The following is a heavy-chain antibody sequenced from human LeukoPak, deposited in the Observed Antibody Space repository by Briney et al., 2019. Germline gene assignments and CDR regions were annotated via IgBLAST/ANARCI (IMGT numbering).Heavy chain of an antibody. D-gene: IGHD5-18*01. CDR2: ISSSGSTI. CDR3: ARDPSGYSYGLATKTYYSDY. Sequence: GGSLRLSCAASGFTFSSYEMNWVRQAPGKGLEWVSYISSSGSTIYYADSVKGRFTISRDNAKNSLYLQMNSLRAEDTAVYYCARDPSGYSYGLATKTYYSDYWGQGTLVTVSS. J-gene: IGHJ4*02. CDR1: GFTFSSYE. V-gene: IGHV3-48*03.